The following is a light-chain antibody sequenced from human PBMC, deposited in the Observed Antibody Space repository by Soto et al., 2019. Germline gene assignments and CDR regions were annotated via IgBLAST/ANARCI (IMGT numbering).Light chain of an antibody. CDR3: QQYNSYSG. Sequence: DIQMTQSPSTLSASVGDRVTITCWASQSISSWLAWYQQKPGKAPKLLIYDASSLESGVPSRFSGSGSGTEFTLTISSLQPDDFATYYCQQYNSYSGFGGGTKVEIK. J-gene: IGKJ4*01. CDR1: QSISSW. V-gene: IGKV1-5*01. CDR2: DAS.